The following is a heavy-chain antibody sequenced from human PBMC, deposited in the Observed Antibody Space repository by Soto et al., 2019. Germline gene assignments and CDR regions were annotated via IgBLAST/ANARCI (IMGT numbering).Heavy chain of an antibody. Sequence: SVKVSCKASAGTFSSYAISWVRQAPGQGLEWMGGIIPIFGTSNYAQKFQGRVTITADESTSTAYMELSSLRSEDTAVYYCARNIAVAGTPYYYGKEVLDDVTTVAVSP. CDR3: ARNIAVAGTPYYYGKEV. D-gene: IGHD6-19*01. V-gene: IGHV1-69*13. CDR2: IIPIFGTS. CDR1: AGTFSSYA. J-gene: IGHJ6*04.